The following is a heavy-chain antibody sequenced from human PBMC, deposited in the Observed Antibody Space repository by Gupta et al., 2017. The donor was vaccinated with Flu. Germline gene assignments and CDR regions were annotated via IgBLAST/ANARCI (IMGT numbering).Heavy chain of an antibody. Sequence: EVQLVESGGGVVRPGGSLRLPCVASGFKFEDYGMSWVRQVPGKGLEWISGVNWSGGSICYADSVNGRFTISRDNAKNSLFLKMNTLRAEDTALYHCVRDFPPRISDRPRPMDGWGKGATVTVSS. V-gene: IGHV3-20*01. D-gene: IGHD2/OR15-2a*01. J-gene: IGHJ6*03. CDR3: VRDFPPRISDRPRPMDG. CDR1: GFKFEDYG. CDR2: VNWSGGSI.